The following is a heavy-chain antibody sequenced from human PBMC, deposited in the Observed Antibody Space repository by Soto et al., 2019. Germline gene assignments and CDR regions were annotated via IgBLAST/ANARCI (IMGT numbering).Heavy chain of an antibody. CDR1: GYSFTSYW. V-gene: IGHV5-51*01. D-gene: IGHD6-6*01. CDR3: AREYSSSSHGDYYGMDV. J-gene: IGHJ6*02. CDR2: IYPGDSDT. Sequence: GESLKISCKGSGYSFTSYWIGWVRQMPGKGLEWMGIIYPGDSDTRYSPSFQGQVTISADKSISTAYLQWSSLKASDAAMYYCAREYSSSSHGDYYGMDVWGQGTTVTVSS.